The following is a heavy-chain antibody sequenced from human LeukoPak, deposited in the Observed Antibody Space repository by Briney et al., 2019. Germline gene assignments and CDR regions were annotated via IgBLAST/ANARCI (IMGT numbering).Heavy chain of an antibody. CDR1: GSTFSSHT. V-gene: IGHV4-59*08. J-gene: IGHJ5*02. D-gene: IGHD1-26*01. CDR2: ISYSGTT. CDR3: ARHSGWELRGFDP. Sequence: GSLRLSCAASGSTFSSHTMNWVRQPPGKGLEWIGYISYSGTTNYNPSLKSRLTISVDTSKNHFSLKLNSVTAADTAVYYCARHSGWELRGFDPWGQGTLVTVSS.